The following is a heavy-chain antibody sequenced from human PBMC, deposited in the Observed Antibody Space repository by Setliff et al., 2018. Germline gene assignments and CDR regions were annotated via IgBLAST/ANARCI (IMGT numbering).Heavy chain of an antibody. CDR2: INTNTGNP. J-gene: IGHJ6*02. V-gene: IGHV7-4-1*02. CDR1: GYTFTSYA. Sequence: ASVKVSCKASGYTFTSYAMNWVRQAPGQGLEWMGWINTNTGNPTYAQGFTGRFVFSLDTSVSTAYLQISSLKAEDTAVYYCARVGSSSWLHPDVYYYYGMDVWGQGTTVTVSS. D-gene: IGHD6-13*01. CDR3: ARVGSSSWLHPDVYYYYGMDV.